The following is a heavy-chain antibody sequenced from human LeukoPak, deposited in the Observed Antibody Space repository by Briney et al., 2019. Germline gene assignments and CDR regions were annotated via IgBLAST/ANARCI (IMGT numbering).Heavy chain of an antibody. V-gene: IGHV3-43D*03. CDR1: GFTFDDNA. CDR3: AKDRDGSGSYSDY. Sequence: GGSLRLSCAASGFTFDDNAMHWVRQAPGKGLEWVSVISWDGVNTYYADSVKGRFTISRDNSKNSLYLQMNSLGAEDTAFYYCAKDRDGSGSYSDYWGQGTLVTVSS. CDR2: ISWDGVNT. D-gene: IGHD3-10*01. J-gene: IGHJ4*02.